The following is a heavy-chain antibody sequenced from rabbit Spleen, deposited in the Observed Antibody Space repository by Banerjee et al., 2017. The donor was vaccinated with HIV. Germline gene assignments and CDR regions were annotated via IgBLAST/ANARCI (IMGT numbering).Heavy chain of an antibody. CDR1: GFTLSSYW. V-gene: IGHV1S40*01. CDR2: IAGSSSGFT. D-gene: IGHD8-1*01. J-gene: IGHJ6*01. Sequence: QSLEESGGDLVKPGASLTLTCTASGFTLSSYWMCWVRQAPGKGLEWISCIAGSSSGFTYSASWAKGRFTISKTSSTTVTLQMTSLTAADTATYFCARDTGSSFSSYGMDLWGPGTLVTVS. CDR3: ARDTGSSFSSYGMDL.